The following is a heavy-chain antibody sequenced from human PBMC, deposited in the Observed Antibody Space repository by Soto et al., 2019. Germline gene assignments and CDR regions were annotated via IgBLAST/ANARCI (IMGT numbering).Heavy chain of an antibody. J-gene: IGHJ3*02. D-gene: IGHD6-19*01. CDR1: GGSVSRGSYY. V-gene: IGHV4-61*01. CDR3: ARVTLAVAGTGHDALDI. CDR2: IYYSGST. Sequence: SETLSLTCTVSGGSVSRGSYYWSWIRQPPGKGLEWIGYIYYSGSTNYNPSLKSRVTISVDTSKNQFSLKLSSVTAADTAVYYCARVTLAVAGTGHDALDIWGQGTMVTVSS.